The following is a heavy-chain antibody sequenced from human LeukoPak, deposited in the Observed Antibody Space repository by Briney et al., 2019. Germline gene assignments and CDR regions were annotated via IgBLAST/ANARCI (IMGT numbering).Heavy chain of an antibody. D-gene: IGHD1-7*01. CDR2: IYTSGST. Sequence: SETLSLTRTVSGGSISSYYWSWIRQPAGKGLEWIGRIYTSGSTNYNPSLKSRVTMSVDTSKNQFSLKLSSVTAADTAVYYCARDLITGTTNWFDPWGQGTLVTVSS. J-gene: IGHJ5*02. CDR3: ARDLITGTTNWFDP. CDR1: GGSISSYY. V-gene: IGHV4-4*07.